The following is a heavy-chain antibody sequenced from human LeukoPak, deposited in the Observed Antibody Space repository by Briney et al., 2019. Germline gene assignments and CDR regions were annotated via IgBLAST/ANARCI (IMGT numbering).Heavy chain of an antibody. J-gene: IGHJ5*02. CDR3: AREASRVARLNWFDP. CDR1: GGTFSSYA. V-gene: IGHV1-69*05. Sequence: SVKVSCKASGGTFSSYAISWVRQAPGQGLEWMGRIIPIFGTANYAQKFQGRVTITTDESTSTAYMELSSLRSEDTAVYYCAREASRVARLNWFDPWGQGTLVTVSS. D-gene: IGHD6-6*01. CDR2: IIPIFGTA.